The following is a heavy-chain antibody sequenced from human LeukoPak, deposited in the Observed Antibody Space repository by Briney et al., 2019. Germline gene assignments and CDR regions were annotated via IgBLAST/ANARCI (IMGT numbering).Heavy chain of an antibody. Sequence: TGGSLRLSCAASGFTFSSYAMHWVRQAPGKGLEWVAVISYDGSNKYYADSVKGRFTISRDNSKNTLYLQMNSLRAEDTAVYYCARDSGIAAAGSFDYWGQGTLVTVSS. V-gene: IGHV3-30-3*01. D-gene: IGHD6-13*01. CDR1: GFTFSSYA. CDR2: ISYDGSNK. J-gene: IGHJ4*02. CDR3: ARDSGIAAAGSFDY.